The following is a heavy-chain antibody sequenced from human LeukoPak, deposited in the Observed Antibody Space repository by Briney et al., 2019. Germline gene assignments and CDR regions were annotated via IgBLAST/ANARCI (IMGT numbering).Heavy chain of an antibody. J-gene: IGHJ4*02. V-gene: IGHV4-39*07. Sequence: SETLSLTCTVSGGSISSSSYYWGWIRQPPGKGLEWIGEINHSGSTNYNPSLKSRVTISVDTSKNQFSLKLSSVTAADTAVYYCARRQWLVRGVDYWGQGTLVTVSS. CDR1: GGSISSSSYY. D-gene: IGHD6-19*01. CDR3: ARRQWLVRGVDY. CDR2: INHSGST.